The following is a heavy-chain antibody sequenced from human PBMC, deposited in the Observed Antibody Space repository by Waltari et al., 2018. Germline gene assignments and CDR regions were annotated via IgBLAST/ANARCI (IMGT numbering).Heavy chain of an antibody. Sequence: DVQLVESGGGLAKPGESLRLSCAASGFPFSSAWLNWVRQAPGKGGEWVGRIRRKTGGGTTDYAGPVGGRFTISRDDSKNTLSLQMDSLKAEDTAVYYCAYRYSDNGKWGQGTLVTVSS. CDR1: GFPFSSAW. D-gene: IGHD5-12*01. CDR3: AYRYSDNGK. CDR2: IRRKTGGGTT. J-gene: IGHJ4*02. V-gene: IGHV3-15*01.